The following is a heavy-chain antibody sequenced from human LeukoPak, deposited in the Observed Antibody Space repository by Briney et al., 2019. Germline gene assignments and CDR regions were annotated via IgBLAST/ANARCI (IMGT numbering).Heavy chain of an antibody. CDR2: IRGNLGSL. V-gene: IGHV3-9*03. Sequence: GGSLRLFCVVSGFTFDDYAMHWVRQAPGKGLVWGSDIRGNLGSLVYADSVKGRFTISRDNAKNSLYLQMNSLRADDMALYYCAKGASGYSSGWYSFDPWGQGTLVTVSS. J-gene: IGHJ5*02. CDR3: AKGASGYSSGWYSFDP. D-gene: IGHD6-19*01. CDR1: GFTFDDYA.